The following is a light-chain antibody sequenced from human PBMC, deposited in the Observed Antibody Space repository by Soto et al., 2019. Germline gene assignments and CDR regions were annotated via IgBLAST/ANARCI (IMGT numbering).Light chain of an antibody. CDR1: SSDVGGYNY. J-gene: IGLJ1*01. Sequence: QSALTQPPSASGSPGQSVTISCTGASSDVGGYNYVSWHQQHPGKAPKLMIYEVTKRPSGVPDRFSGSKSGNTASLTVSGLQAEDEADYYYGSYARNSNYVFGTGTKLTVL. V-gene: IGLV2-8*01. CDR2: EVT. CDR3: GSYARNSNYV.